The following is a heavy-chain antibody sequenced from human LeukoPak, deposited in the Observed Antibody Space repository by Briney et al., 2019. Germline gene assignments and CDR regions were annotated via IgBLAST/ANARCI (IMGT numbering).Heavy chain of an antibody. J-gene: IGHJ6*02. V-gene: IGHV1-2*04. CDR1: GYTFTGYY. D-gene: IGHD4-17*01. CDR2: INPNSGGT. CDR3: ARDGTTVTSPDGMDV. Sequence: ASVKVSCKASGYTFTGYYMHWVRQAPGQGLEWMGWINPNSGGTNYAQKFQGWVTMTRDTSISTAYMELSSLRSEDTAVYYCARDGTTVTSPDGMDVWGQGTTVTVSS.